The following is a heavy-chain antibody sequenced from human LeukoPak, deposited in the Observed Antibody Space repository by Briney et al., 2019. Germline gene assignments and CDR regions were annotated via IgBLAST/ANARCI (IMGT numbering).Heavy chain of an antibody. CDR3: ARDSDCSGGSCYFDY. Sequence: SVTLSLTCTVSGGSISSYYWSWIRQPPGKGLEWIGYIYYSGSTNYNPSLKSRVTISVDTSKNQFSLKLSSVTAADTAVYYCARDSDCSGGSCYFDYWGQGTLVTVSS. J-gene: IGHJ4*02. V-gene: IGHV4-59*01. CDR1: GGSISSYY. D-gene: IGHD2-15*01. CDR2: IYYSGST.